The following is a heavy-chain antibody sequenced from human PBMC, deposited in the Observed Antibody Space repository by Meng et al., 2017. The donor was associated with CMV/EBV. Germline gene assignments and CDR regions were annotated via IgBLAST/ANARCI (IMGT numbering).Heavy chain of an antibody. D-gene: IGHD3-3*01. V-gene: IGHV3-15*01. CDR2: IKSKTDGGTT. CDR1: GFTFSNAW. CDR3: TRRVVTDHYYYGMDV. Sequence: GGSLRLSCAASGFTFSNAWMSWVRQAPGKGLEWVGRIKSKTDGGTTDYAAPVKGRFTISRDDSKNMLYLQMNSLKTEDTAVYYCTRRVVTDHYYYGMDVWGQGTTVTVSS. J-gene: IGHJ6*02.